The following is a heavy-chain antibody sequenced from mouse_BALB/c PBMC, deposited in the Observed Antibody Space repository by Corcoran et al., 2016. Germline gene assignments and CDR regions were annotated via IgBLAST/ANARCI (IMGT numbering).Heavy chain of an antibody. CDR3: ARPFTTVVATNAMDY. CDR2: ILPGSGST. D-gene: IGHD1-1*01. V-gene: IGHV1-9*01. Sequence: QVQLQQSGAELMKPGASVKISCKATGYTFSSYWIEWVKQRPGHGLEWIGEILPGSGSTNYNEKFKGKATFTADTSSNTAYMQLSSLTSEDSAVYYCARPFTTVVATNAMDYWGQGTSVTVSS. J-gene: IGHJ4*01. CDR1: GYTFSSYW.